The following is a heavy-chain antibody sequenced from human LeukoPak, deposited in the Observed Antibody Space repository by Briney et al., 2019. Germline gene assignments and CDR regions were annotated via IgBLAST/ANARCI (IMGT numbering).Heavy chain of an antibody. V-gene: IGHV1-2*02. CDR1: GYTFTGYY. J-gene: IGHJ4*02. Sequence: GASVKVSCKASGYTFTGYYMHWVRQAPGQGLEWMGWINPNSGGTTYAQKFQGRVTMTRDTSISTAYMELSRLRSDDTAVYYCARTYYFGSGSYHFDYWGQGTLVTVST. CDR2: INPNSGGT. D-gene: IGHD3-10*01. CDR3: ARTYYFGSGSYHFDY.